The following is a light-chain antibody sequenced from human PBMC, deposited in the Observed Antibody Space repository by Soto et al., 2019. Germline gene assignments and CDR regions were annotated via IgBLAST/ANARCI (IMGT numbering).Light chain of an antibody. CDR2: GAY. J-gene: IGKJ1*01. V-gene: IGKV1-27*01. Sequence: DIQMTQSPSSLSASVGDRVTITCRASQVIGNYLAWYQQKPGKVHKLLIYGAYTLQSGVQSRFSGSGSGTEFTLTIRSLQPDDFATYYCKHYNSYSEAVGQGTKVDIK. CDR1: QVIGNY. CDR3: KHYNSYSEA.